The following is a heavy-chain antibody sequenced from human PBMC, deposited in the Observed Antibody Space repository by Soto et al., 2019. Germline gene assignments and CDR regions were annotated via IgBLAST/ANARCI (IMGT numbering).Heavy chain of an antibody. CDR3: ARQVGYYYGMDV. Sequence: SVKVSCKASGGTFSSYAISWVRPAPGQGLEWMVGIIPIFGTANYAQKFKGRVTITADESTSTAYMELSSLRSEDTAVYYCARQVGYYYGMDVWGQGTTVTVSS. D-gene: IGHD1-26*01. CDR1: GGTFSSYA. CDR2: IIPIFGTA. J-gene: IGHJ6*02. V-gene: IGHV1-69*13.